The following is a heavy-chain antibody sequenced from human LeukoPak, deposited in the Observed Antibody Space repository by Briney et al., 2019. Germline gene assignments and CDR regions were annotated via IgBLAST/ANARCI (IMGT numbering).Heavy chain of an antibody. Sequence: PGGSLRLSCAASGFTFSTYSMNWVRQAPGKGLQWVSSISSSGSYIYYADSVKGRFTISRDNAKSSLYLQMNSLRAEDTAVYYCARGLTRGMDIWGQGTTVTVSS. V-gene: IGHV3-21*04. CDR3: ARGLTRGMDI. J-gene: IGHJ6*02. CDR2: ISSSGSYI. CDR1: GFTFSTYS.